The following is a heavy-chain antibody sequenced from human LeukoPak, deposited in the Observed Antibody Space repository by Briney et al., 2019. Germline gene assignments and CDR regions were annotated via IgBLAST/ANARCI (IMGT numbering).Heavy chain of an antibody. D-gene: IGHD6-13*01. CDR2: INTDGSTT. V-gene: IGHV3-74*01. CDR3: ARGAAAAAVYYEY. J-gene: IGHJ4*02. Sequence: GGSLRLSCAASGFXFSSYWMHWVRQAPGKGLVWVSRINTDGSTTTYADSVKGRFTISRDNAKNTLYLQMNSLRAEDTAVYYCARGAAAAAVYYEYWGQGTLVTVSS. CDR1: GFXFSSYW.